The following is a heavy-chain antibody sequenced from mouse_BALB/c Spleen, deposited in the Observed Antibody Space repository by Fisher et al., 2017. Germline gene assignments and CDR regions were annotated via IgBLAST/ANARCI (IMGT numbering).Heavy chain of an antibody. D-gene: IGHD2-1*01. V-gene: IGHV1-39*01. Sequence: QKFKGKATLTVDKSSSTAYMQLNSLTSEDSAVYYCAIYYGNYYAMDYWGQGTSVTVSS. J-gene: IGHJ4*01. CDR3: AIYYGNYYAMDY.